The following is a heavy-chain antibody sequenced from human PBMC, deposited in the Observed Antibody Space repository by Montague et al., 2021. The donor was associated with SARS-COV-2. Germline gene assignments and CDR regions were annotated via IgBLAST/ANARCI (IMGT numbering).Heavy chain of an antibody. Sequence: TLSLTCTVSGGSVSSGSYYWSWIRQPAGKGLEWIGRIYTSGSSNYNPSLKSRVTISVDTSKNQFPLKVSSVTAADTAVHYCARERSADYYDGSGYHSYKYGMDVWGQGTTVTVSS. CDR1: GGSVSSGSYY. CDR3: ARERSADYYDGSGYHSYKYGMDV. CDR2: IYTSGSS. V-gene: IGHV4-61*02. J-gene: IGHJ6*02. D-gene: IGHD3-22*01.